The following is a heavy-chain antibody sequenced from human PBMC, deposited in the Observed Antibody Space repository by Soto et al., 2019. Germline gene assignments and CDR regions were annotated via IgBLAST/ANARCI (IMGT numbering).Heavy chain of an antibody. CDR2: ISGSGGST. D-gene: IGHD3-22*01. CDR1: GFTFSSYA. V-gene: IGHV3-23*01. CDR3: AKDRHYYDSSGYYTVTDY. J-gene: IGHJ4*02. Sequence: GSLRLSCAASGFTFSSYAMSWVRQAPGKGLEWVSAISGSGGSTYYADSVKGRFTISRDNSKNTLYLQMNSLRAEDTAVYYCAKDRHYYDSSGYYTVTDYWGQGTLVTVSS.